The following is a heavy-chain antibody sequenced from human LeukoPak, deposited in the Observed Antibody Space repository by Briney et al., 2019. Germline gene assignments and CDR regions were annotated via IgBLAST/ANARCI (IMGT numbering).Heavy chain of an antibody. J-gene: IGHJ6*02. CDR3: AREGGTDRLPTVTKTYYYYGMDV. CDR1: GFTFSSYA. CDR2: ISYDGTNK. D-gene: IGHD4-17*01. V-gene: IGHV3-30*04. Sequence: PGRSLRLSCAASGFTFSSYAMHWVRQAPGKGLEWVAVISYDGTNKYYADSVKGRFTISRDNSKNTLYLQMNSLRAEDTAVYYCAREGGTDRLPTVTKTYYYYGMDVWGQGTTVTVSS.